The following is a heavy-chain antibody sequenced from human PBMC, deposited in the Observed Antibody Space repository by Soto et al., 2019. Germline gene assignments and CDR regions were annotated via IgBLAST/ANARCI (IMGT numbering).Heavy chain of an antibody. D-gene: IGHD6-6*01. CDR1: GGSISSRSYY. J-gene: IGHJ6*02. CDR3: ARVISSSSSLGLRYYYYGMDV. V-gene: IGHV4-39*01. Sequence: SETPSLTCTVSGGSISSRSYYWGWVRQPPGEGLGGIGSIYYSGSTYYNPSLNSRVTMSVDTSKSQFSLKLSSVTAADTAVYYCARVISSSSSLGLRYYYYGMDVWGQGTTVTVSS. CDR2: IYYSGST.